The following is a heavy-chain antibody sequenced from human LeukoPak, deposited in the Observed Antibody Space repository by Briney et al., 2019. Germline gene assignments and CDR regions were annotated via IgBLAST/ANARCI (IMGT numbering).Heavy chain of an antibody. Sequence: GGSLRLSCAASGFTFSSYAMSWVRQAPGKGLEWVSAISGSGGSTYYADSVKGRFTISRDNAKNSLYLQMNSLRAEDMALYYCAKDSHSYSSGPEEWGQGTLVTVSS. CDR1: GFTFSSYA. CDR3: AKDSHSYSSGPEE. J-gene: IGHJ4*02. V-gene: IGHV3-23*01. CDR2: ISGSGGST. D-gene: IGHD6-19*01.